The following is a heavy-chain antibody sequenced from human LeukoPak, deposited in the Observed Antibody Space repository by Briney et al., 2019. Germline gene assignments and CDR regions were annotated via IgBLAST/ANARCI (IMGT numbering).Heavy chain of an antibody. J-gene: IGHJ4*02. CDR2: VNNDGSGT. D-gene: IGHD1-1*01. Sequence: GGSLRLSCAVSGFTVSSNYMSWVRQAPGKGLVWVSRVNNDGSGTTYADSVKGRFTISRDNAKNTIYLQMNSLRAEDTAVYYCARGGWGTATDYWGQGTLVTVSP. CDR1: GFTVSSNY. V-gene: IGHV3-74*01. CDR3: ARGGWGTATDY.